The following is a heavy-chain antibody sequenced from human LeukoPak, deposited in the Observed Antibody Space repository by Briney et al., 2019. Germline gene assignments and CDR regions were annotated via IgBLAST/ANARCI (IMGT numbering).Heavy chain of an antibody. V-gene: IGHV4-59*01. CDR2: IYYSGST. J-gene: IGHJ4*02. Sequence: SETLSLTCTVSGGSISSYYWSRIRQPPGKGLEWIGYIYYSGSTNYNPSLKSRVTISVDTPKNQFSLKLSSVTAADTAVYYCAREALRDGYNRIDYWGQGTLVTVSS. CDR3: AREALRDGYNRIDY. CDR1: GGSISSYY. D-gene: IGHD5-24*01.